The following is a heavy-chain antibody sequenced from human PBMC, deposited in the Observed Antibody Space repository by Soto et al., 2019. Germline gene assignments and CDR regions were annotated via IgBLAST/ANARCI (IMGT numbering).Heavy chain of an antibody. Sequence: TSETLALTCTGSGGSVSGGRYYWNWIRQPPGKGLEWIGYIYFSGRTNYNPSLKSRVTISIDTSKNQFSLKLTSATAADTAVYYCARGSYDILTGDAFDIWGQGTMVTVSS. CDR2: IYFSGRT. CDR1: GGSVSGGRYY. D-gene: IGHD3-9*01. V-gene: IGHV4-61*01. CDR3: ARGSYDILTGDAFDI. J-gene: IGHJ3*02.